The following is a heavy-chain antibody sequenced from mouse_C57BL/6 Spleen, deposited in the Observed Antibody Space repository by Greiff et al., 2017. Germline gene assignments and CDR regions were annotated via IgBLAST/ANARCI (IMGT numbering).Heavy chain of an antibody. J-gene: IGHJ3*01. Sequence: QVQLQQPGAELVRPGSSVKLSCKASGYTFTSYWMDWVKQRPGQGLEWIGNIYPSDSETHYNQKFKDKATLTVDKSSSTAYMQLSSLTSEDSAVYYCARREDWDDDWFAYWGQGTLVTVSA. CDR2: IYPSDSET. CDR3: ARREDWDDDWFAY. D-gene: IGHD4-1*01. CDR1: GYTFTSYW. V-gene: IGHV1-61*01.